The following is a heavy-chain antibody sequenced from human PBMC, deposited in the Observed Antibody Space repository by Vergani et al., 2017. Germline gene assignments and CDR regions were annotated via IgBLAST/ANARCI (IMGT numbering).Heavy chain of an antibody. V-gene: IGHV4-39*01. J-gene: IGHJ5*02. CDR1: GGSISSNSYY. CDR2: IFYSGST. D-gene: IGHD1-26*01. Sequence: QLQLQESGPGLMKPSETLSLTCTVSGGSISSNSYYWGWIRQPPGKGLEWIGSIFYSGSTYYNPSLKSRVTISVDTSKNQCSLKLRAGTAADTAVYYCARKVDGVLPGSWGQGTRVTVYS. CDR3: ARKVDGVLPGS.